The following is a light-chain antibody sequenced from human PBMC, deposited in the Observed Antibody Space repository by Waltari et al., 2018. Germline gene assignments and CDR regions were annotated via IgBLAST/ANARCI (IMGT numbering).Light chain of an antibody. V-gene: IGKV3-20*01. J-gene: IGKJ4*01. CDR3: QQYGSSPLT. CDR1: QSVSSSY. CDR2: GAS. Sequence: EIVLPKPPATLSLSPGERATPPCRASQSVSSSYLAWYQQKPGQAPRLLIYGASSRATGIPDRFSGSGSGTDFTLTISRLEPEDFAVYYCQQYGSSPLTFGGGTKVEIK.